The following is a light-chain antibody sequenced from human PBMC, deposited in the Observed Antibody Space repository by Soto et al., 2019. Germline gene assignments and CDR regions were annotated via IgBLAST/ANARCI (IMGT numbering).Light chain of an antibody. CDR3: SSYPSTSIDYV. CDR1: SSDVGGYNY. V-gene: IGLV2-14*01. CDR2: EVS. Sequence: QSALTQPASVSGSPGQSITISCTGTSSDVGGYNYVSWYQQHPGKAPKLMIYEVSNRPSGVSNRFSGSKSGNTASLTISGLQAEDEGDYSCSSYPSTSIDYVFGTGTKLTVL. J-gene: IGLJ1*01.